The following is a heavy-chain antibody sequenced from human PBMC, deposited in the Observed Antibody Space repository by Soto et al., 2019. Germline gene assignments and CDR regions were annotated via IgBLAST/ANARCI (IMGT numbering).Heavy chain of an antibody. CDR1: GFTFSSYA. CDR3: AKDPGYCSGGSCSYFDY. CDR2: ISGSGGST. V-gene: IGHV3-23*01. Sequence: GGSLRLSCAASGFTFSSYAMSWVRQAPGKGLEWVSAISGSGGSTYYADSVKGRFTISRDNSKNTLYLQMNSLRAEDTAVYYCAKDPGYCSGGSCSYFDYWGQGTLVTVSS. J-gene: IGHJ4*02. D-gene: IGHD2-15*01.